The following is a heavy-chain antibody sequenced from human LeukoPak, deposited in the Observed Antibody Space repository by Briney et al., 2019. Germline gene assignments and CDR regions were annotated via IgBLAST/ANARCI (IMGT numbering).Heavy chain of an antibody. V-gene: IGHV1-8*01. CDR3: VRTPPNWGFDY. CDR1: GYTFTTHD. CDR2: MSPNSGDT. Sequence: ASVKVSYKASGYTFTTHDINWVRQATGQGLEWLGWMSPNSGDTGYAQKFQGRVTMTSDSSISTAYMELSSLRSEDTAIYYCVRTPPNWGFDYWGQGTLVTVSS. D-gene: IGHD7-27*01. J-gene: IGHJ4*02.